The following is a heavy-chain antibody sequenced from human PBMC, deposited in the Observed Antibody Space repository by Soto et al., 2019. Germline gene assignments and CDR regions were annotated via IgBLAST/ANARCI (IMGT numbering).Heavy chain of an antibody. V-gene: IGHV4-34*01. CDR3: ARAKIAARFFDY. CDR1: GGSFSGYY. Sequence: SETLSLTCAVYGGSFSGYYWSWIRQPPGKGLEWIGEINHSGSTNYNPSLKSRVTISVDTSKNQFSLKLSSVTAADTAVYYCARAKIAARFFDYWGQGTLVTVSS. D-gene: IGHD6-6*01. CDR2: INHSGST. J-gene: IGHJ4*02.